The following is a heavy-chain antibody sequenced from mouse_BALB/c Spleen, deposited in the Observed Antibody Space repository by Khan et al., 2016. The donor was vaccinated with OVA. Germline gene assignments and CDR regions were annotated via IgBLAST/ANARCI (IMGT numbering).Heavy chain of an antibody. CDR2: IYPGSGST. D-gene: IGHD2-12*01. CDR3: TRWSYWLAY. V-gene: IGHV1S22*01. J-gene: IGHJ3*01. Sequence: LQQPGSELVRPGASVKLSCKASGYTFTSYWMHWVKQRPGQGLEWIGDIYPGSGSTNYDEKFKSKATLTVDTSSSTAYMQLSSLTSEDSAVYYWTRWSYWLAYWGQGTLVTVSA. CDR1: GYTFTSYW.